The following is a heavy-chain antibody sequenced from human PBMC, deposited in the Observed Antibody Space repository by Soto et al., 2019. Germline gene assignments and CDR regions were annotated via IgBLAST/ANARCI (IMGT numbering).Heavy chain of an antibody. CDR3: AKDQGVPYFDWSLPDY. CDR2: MSFDGTNK. D-gene: IGHD3-9*01. CDR1: GFTFSTCG. V-gene: IGHV3-30*18. Sequence: QVQLVESGGGVVQPERSLRLSCAASGFTFSTCGMHWVRQAPGKGLEWVAAMSFDGTNKYFADSVKGRFTISRDNSKNTLFLQMTSLRAEDTAVYYCAKDQGVPYFDWSLPDYWGQGTLVTVSS. J-gene: IGHJ4*02.